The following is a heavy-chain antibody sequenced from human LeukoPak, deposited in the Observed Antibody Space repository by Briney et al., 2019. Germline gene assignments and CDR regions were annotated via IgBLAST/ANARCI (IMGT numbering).Heavy chain of an antibody. CDR1: GFTFSNYG. Sequence: GGSLRLSCAASGFTFSNYGMNWVRQAPGKGLEWVSGITSSGITYYADSVKGRFTISRDNSKNTLYLQMNSLRAEDTAVYSCAKGGGSSYYYYMDVWGKGTTVTISS. J-gene: IGHJ6*03. D-gene: IGHD6-13*01. CDR2: ITSSGIT. V-gene: IGHV3-23*01. CDR3: AKGGGSSYYYYMDV.